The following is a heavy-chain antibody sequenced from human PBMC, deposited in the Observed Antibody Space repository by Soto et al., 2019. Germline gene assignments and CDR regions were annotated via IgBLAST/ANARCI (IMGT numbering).Heavy chain of an antibody. D-gene: IGHD2-2*01. CDR3: ARREYCSSTSCYSPIDY. J-gene: IGHJ4*02. Sequence: GESLKISCKGSGYSFTSYWIGWVRQMPGKGLEGMGIIYPGDSDTRYSPSFQGQVTISADKSISTAYLQWSSLKASDTAMYYCARREYCSSTSCYSPIDYWGQGTLVTVSS. CDR2: IYPGDSDT. V-gene: IGHV5-51*01. CDR1: GYSFTSYW.